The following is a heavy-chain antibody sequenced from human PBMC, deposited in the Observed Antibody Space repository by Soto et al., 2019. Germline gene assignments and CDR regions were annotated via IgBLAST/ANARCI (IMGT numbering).Heavy chain of an antibody. CDR3: ARGSPLEYSSSHPFDY. CDR2: IYYSGST. Sequence: SETLSLTCTVSGGSISSGDYYWSWIRQPPGKGLEWIGYIYYSGSTYYNPSLKSRVTISVDTSKNQFSLKLSSVTAADTAVYYCARGSPLEYSSSHPFDYWGQGTLVTVSS. CDR1: GGSISSGDYY. V-gene: IGHV4-30-4*01. D-gene: IGHD6-13*01. J-gene: IGHJ4*02.